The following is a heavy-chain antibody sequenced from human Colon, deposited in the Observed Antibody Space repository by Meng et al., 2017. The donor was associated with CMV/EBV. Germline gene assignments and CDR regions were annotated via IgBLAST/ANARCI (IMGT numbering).Heavy chain of an antibody. CDR1: GYMFIRYN. Sequence: QVQLVQSGSELKKPGASVKISCKASGYMFIRYNINWVRQAPGQWLEWMGYINPKTANPTYVQGFTGRFVFSLDTSVSTAYLQISSLEAEDTAVYYCATGSVAADGKGYWGQGTLVTVSS. D-gene: IGHD6-13*01. J-gene: IGHJ1*01. CDR3: ATGSVAADGKGY. V-gene: IGHV7-4-1*02. CDR2: INPKTANP.